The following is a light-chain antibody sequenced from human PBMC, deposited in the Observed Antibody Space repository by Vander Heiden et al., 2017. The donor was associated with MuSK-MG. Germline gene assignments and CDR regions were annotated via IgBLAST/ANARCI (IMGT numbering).Light chain of an antibody. J-gene: IGKJ2*01. CDR3: QHRDTWPPGAT. V-gene: IGKV3-11*01. Sequence: EVVLEQSPVALTLSPGERATLSCRASQRIGTNLAWYQHKRGQAPRVLISDASNRAPGTPARFSGSGSGTGFTLTIRSIEPEDVAVYYCQHRDTWPPGATFGQGTKLEIK. CDR1: QRIGTN. CDR2: DAS.